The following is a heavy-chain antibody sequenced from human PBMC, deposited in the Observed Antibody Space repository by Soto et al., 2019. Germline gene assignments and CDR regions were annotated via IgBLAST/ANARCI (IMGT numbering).Heavy chain of an antibody. V-gene: IGHV3-33*01. J-gene: IGHJ4*02. D-gene: IGHD6-19*01. CDR2: IWYDGSNK. CDR3: ARSPGYSSDRIDY. Sequence: QVQLVESGGGVVQPGRSLRLSCAASGFTFSSYGMHWVRQAPGKGLEWVAVIWYDGSNKYYADSVKGRFTISRDNSKNTLYLQMNSLRAEDTAVYYCARSPGYSSDRIDYWGQGTLVTVSS. CDR1: GFTFSSYG.